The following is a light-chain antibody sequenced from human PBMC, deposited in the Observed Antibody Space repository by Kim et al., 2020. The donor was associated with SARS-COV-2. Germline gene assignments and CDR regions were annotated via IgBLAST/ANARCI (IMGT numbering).Light chain of an antibody. CDR1: QSVSRY. Sequence: LSPGEGATLSCRASQSVSRYLAWYQQKPGQAPRLLIYDASNRATGIPARFSGSGSGTDFTLTISSLEPEDFAVYYCQQRSNWPHTFGGGTKVEIK. CDR2: DAS. J-gene: IGKJ4*01. V-gene: IGKV3-11*01. CDR3: QQRSNWPHT.